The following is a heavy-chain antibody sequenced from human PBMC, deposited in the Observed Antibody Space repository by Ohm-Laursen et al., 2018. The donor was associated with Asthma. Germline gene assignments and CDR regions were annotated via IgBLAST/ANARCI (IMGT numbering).Heavy chain of an antibody. J-gene: IGHJ4*02. D-gene: IGHD6-19*01. Sequence: GSLRLSCTASGFTFSSYWMHWVRQAPGKGLVWVSRINSDGSSTSYADSVKGRFTISRDNAKNTLYLQMNSLRAEDTAVYYCARARGIVVAGSRFDYWGQGTLVTVSS. CDR2: INSDGSST. CDR3: ARARGIVVAGSRFDY. V-gene: IGHV3-74*01. CDR1: GFTFSSYW.